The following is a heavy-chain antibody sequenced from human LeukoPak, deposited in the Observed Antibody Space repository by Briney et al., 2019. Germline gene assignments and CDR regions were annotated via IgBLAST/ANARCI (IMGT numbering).Heavy chain of an antibody. Sequence: SETLSLTCTVSGGSISSYYWSWIRQPPGKGLEWIGYIYNSGSTNYNPSLKSRVTISADTSKEQFSLKLRSVTAADTAVYYCARDPTHYDPPLWGQGTLVTVSS. CDR3: ARDPTHYDPPL. V-gene: IGHV4-59*01. J-gene: IGHJ4*02. CDR1: GGSISSYY. CDR2: IYNSGST. D-gene: IGHD4-17*01.